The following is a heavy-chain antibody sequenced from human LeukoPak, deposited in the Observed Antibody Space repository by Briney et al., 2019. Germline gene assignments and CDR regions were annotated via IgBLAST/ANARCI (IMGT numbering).Heavy chain of an antibody. Sequence: PSETLSLTCTVPGGSISSYYWSWIRQPPGKGLEWIGYIYYSGSTNYNPSLKSRVTISVDTSKNQFSLELSSVTAADTAVYYCARVGGYCSGGSCYYNYYYMDVWGKGTTVTVSS. CDR3: ARVGGYCSGGSCYYNYYYMDV. D-gene: IGHD2-15*01. CDR1: GGSISSYY. V-gene: IGHV4-59*01. CDR2: IYYSGST. J-gene: IGHJ6*03.